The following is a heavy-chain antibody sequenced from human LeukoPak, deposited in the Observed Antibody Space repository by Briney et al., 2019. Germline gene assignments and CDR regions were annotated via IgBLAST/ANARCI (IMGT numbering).Heavy chain of an antibody. CDR2: IYTSGST. D-gene: IGHD3-10*01. V-gene: IGHV4-61*02. J-gene: IGHJ6*03. CDR1: GDSISSGSYY. CDR3: ARGYGSGSSNYMDV. Sequence: TLSLTCTVSGDSISSGSYYWSWIRQPAGKGLEWIGRIYTSGSTDYNPSLKSRVTISVDTSKNQFSLKLSPVTAADTAVYYCARGYGSGSSNYMDVWGKGTTVTVSS.